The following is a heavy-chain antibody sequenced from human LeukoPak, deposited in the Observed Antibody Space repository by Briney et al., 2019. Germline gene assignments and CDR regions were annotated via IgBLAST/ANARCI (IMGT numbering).Heavy chain of an antibody. J-gene: IGHJ3*02. CDR2: IYYSGST. CDR3: ARYKPGSAGGFDI. CDR1: GGSISSYY. D-gene: IGHD1-14*01. Sequence: SETLSLTCTVSGGSISSYYWSWIRQPPGKGLEWIGYIYYSGSTNYNPSLKSRDTISVDTSKNQFSLKLSSVTAADTAVYYCARYKPGSAGGFDIWGQGTMVTVSS. V-gene: IGHV4-59*08.